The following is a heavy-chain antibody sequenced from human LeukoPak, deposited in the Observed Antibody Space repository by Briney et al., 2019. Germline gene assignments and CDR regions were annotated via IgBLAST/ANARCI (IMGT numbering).Heavy chain of an antibody. D-gene: IGHD3-9*01. Sequence: SETLSLTCTVSGYSIRSGFYWGWIRQPPGKGLEWIGNIYHSGITYYTPSLKSRVTISVDTSKNQFYLKLNSVTAADTAVYYFARAVGSFAWLPLFDYWGQGTMVTVSS. CDR2: IYHSGIT. CDR3: ARAVGSFAWLPLFDY. J-gene: IGHJ4*02. CDR1: GYSIRSGFY. V-gene: IGHV4-38-2*02.